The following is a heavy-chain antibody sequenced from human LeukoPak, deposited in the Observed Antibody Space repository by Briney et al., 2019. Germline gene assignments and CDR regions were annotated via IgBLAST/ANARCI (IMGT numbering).Heavy chain of an antibody. D-gene: IGHD6-19*01. CDR3: SLTVAESSVDY. CDR2: INPSGGST. J-gene: IGHJ4*02. CDR1: GYTFTSYY. V-gene: IGHV1-46*03. Sequence: GASVNVSCKASGYTFTSYYMHWVRQAPGQGLEWMGIINPSGGSTSYAQKFQGRVTMTRDTSTSTVYMELSSLRSEDTAVYYCSLTVAESSVDYWGQGTPVTVSS.